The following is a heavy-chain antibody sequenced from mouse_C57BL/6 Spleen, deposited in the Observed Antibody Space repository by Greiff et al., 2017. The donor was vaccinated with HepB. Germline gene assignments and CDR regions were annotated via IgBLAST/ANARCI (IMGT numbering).Heavy chain of an antibody. CDR1: GYTFTDYE. J-gene: IGHJ2*01. V-gene: IGHV1-15*01. CDR2: IDPETGGT. CDR3: TRAGFDY. Sequence: VQLQESGAELVRPGASVTLSCKASGYTFTDYEMHWVKQTPVHGLEWIGAIDPETGGTAYNQKFKGKAILTADKSSSTAYMELRSLTSEDSAVYYCTRAGFDYWGQGTTLTVSS.